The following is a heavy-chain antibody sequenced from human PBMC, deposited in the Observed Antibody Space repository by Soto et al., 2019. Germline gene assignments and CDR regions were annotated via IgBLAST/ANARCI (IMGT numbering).Heavy chain of an antibody. V-gene: IGHV4-59*03. J-gene: IGHJ6*02. D-gene: IGHD2-21*02. Sequence: SETLSLTCTVSGSSLSRHYWSWIRLPPGGGLEWIGFMDYSGRTNYNPSFTSRITMSVDTSKNQFSLKLDLVTAADTALYYCHGADGYGVDVWGQGTTVTVSS. CDR1: GSSLSRHY. CDR3: HGADGYGVDV. CDR2: MDYSGRT.